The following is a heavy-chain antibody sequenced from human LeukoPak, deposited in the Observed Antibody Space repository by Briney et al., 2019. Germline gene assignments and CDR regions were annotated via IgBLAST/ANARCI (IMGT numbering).Heavy chain of an antibody. CDR1: GLTFSSYS. CDR3: ARDSSSWT. J-gene: IGHJ5*02. D-gene: IGHD6-13*01. Sequence: GGPLRLSCAASGLTFSSYSMNWVRQAPGKGLEWVSSISSSSSYIYYADSVKGRFTISRDNAKNSLYLQMNSLRAEDTVVYYCARDSSSWTWGQGTLVTVSS. CDR2: ISSSSSYI. V-gene: IGHV3-21*01.